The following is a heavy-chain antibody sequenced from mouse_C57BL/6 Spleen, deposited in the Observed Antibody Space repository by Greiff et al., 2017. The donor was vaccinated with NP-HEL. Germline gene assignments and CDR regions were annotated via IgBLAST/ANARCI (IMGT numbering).Heavy chain of an antibody. CDR3: ANYYDYDGGY. CDR1: GYTFTDYN. Sequence: VQLQQSGPELVKPGASVKMSCKASGYTFTDYNMHWVKQSHGKSLEWIGYINPNNGGTSYNQKFKGKAKLTVNKSSSTAYMELRSLTSEDSAVYYCANYYDYDGGYWGQGTTLTVSS. J-gene: IGHJ2*01. D-gene: IGHD2-4*01. V-gene: IGHV1-22*01. CDR2: INPNNGGT.